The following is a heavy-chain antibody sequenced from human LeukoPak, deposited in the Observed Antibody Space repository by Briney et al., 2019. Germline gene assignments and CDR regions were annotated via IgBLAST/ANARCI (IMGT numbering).Heavy chain of an antibody. J-gene: IGHJ4*02. CDR2: IYYSGST. V-gene: IGHV4-39*01. CDR1: GGSISSSSYY. CDR3: ARNRYCSSTSCSQNGY. Sequence: KPSETLSLTCTVSGGSISSSSYYWGWIRQPPGKGLEWIGSIYYSGSTYYNPSLKSRVTISVDTSKNQFSLKLSSVTAADTAVYYCARNRYCSSTSCSQNGYWGQGTLVTVSS. D-gene: IGHD2-2*01.